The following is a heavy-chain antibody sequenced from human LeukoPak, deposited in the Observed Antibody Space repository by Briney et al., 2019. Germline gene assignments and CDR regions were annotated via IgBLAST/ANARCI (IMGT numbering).Heavy chain of an antibody. CDR1: GGSFSGYY. Sequence: SETLSLTCAVYGGSFSGYYWSWIRQPPGKGLEWIGSIYYSGSTYYNPSLKSRVTISVDTSKNQFSLKLSSVTAADTAVYYCARQWLTPGRGGFDYWGQGTLVTVSS. D-gene: IGHD5-18*01. CDR2: IYYSGST. CDR3: ARQWLTPGRGGFDY. V-gene: IGHV4-34*01. J-gene: IGHJ4*02.